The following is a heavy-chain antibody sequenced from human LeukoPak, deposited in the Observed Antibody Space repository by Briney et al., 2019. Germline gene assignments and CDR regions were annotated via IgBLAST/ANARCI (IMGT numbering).Heavy chain of an antibody. CDR3: ARHPALQHTTDY. J-gene: IGHJ4*02. CDR1: GGSISSSSYY. V-gene: IGHV4-39*01. Sequence: SETLSLTCTVSGGSISSSSYYWGWICQPPGKGLEWIGSIYYSGSTYYNPSLKSRVTISVDTSKNQFSLKLSSVTAADTAVYYCARHPALQHTTDYWGQGTLVTVSS. D-gene: IGHD6-13*01. CDR2: IYYSGST.